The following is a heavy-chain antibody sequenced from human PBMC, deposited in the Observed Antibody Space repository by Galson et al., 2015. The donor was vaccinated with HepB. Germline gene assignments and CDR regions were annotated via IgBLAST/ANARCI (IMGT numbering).Heavy chain of an antibody. CDR1: GYTFTSYA. J-gene: IGHJ4*02. CDR3: AREFLGWLSDHFDY. CDR2: INAGNGNT. V-gene: IGHV1-3*01. D-gene: IGHD3-3*01. Sequence: SVKVSCKASGYTFTSYAMHWVRQAPGQRLEWMGWINAGNGNTKYSQKFQGRVTITRDTSASTAYMELSSLRSEDTAVYYCAREFLGWLSDHFDYWGQGTLVTVSS.